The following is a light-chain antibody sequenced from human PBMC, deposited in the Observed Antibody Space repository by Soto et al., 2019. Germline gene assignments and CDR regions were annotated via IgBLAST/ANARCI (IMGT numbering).Light chain of an antibody. J-gene: IGKJ2*01. CDR2: GAS. Sequence: EIVLTQSPATLSLSPGERATLSCRASQSVSNYLAWYQQKPGQAPRLLIYGASNRATGIPARFTGSGSGTDFTLTITRLEPEDFAVYYCQHRGEWPRTFGQGTKLEIK. CDR1: QSVSNY. V-gene: IGKV3-11*01. CDR3: QHRGEWPRT.